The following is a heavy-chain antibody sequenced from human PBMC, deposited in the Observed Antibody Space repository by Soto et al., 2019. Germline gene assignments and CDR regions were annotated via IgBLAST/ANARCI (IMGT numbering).Heavy chain of an antibody. V-gene: IGHV4-39*01. Sequence: QLQLQESGPGLVKPSETLSLTCTVSGGSISTSSYYWGWIRQPPGKGLEWIGSIYYSGSTYYNPSLKSRVTIAVDTSKNQFSLKLSSVTAADTAVYYCARDYDRSGEYWGQGTLVTVSS. D-gene: IGHD3-22*01. CDR3: ARDYDRSGEY. J-gene: IGHJ4*02. CDR1: GGSISTSSYY. CDR2: IYYSGST.